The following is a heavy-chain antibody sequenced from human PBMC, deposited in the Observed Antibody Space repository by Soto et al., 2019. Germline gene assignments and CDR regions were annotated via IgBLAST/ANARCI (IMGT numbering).Heavy chain of an antibody. Sequence: GGSLRLSCAASGFTFSSYAMHWVRQAPGKGLEWVAVISYDGSNKYYADSVKGRFTISRDNSKNTLYLQMNSLRAEDTAVYYCAANAAPDCSSTSCYNWFDPWGQGTLVTVSS. V-gene: IGHV3-30-3*01. J-gene: IGHJ5*02. CDR2: ISYDGSNK. CDR1: GFTFSSYA. D-gene: IGHD2-2*01. CDR3: AANAAPDCSSTSCYNWFDP.